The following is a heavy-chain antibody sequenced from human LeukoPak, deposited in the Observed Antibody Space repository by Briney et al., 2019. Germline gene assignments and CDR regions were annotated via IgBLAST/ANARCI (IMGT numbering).Heavy chain of an antibody. Sequence: PGGSLRLSCAASGFSVDSNYMSWVRQAPGKGEEWVSVIYSVGNTFYADSEKGRFTISRDNSKNTLYLQMHSLRAEDTAVYYCARDYRGYCSSTSCLLYYGMDVWGQGTTVTVSS. CDR2: IYSVGNT. V-gene: IGHV3-53*01. CDR1: GFSVDSNY. J-gene: IGHJ6*02. CDR3: ARDYRGYCSSTSCLLYYGMDV. D-gene: IGHD2-2*01.